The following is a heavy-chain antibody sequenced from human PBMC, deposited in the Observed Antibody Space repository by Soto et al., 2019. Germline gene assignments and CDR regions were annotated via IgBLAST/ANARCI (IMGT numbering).Heavy chain of an antibody. CDR3: AKGGAFTRMYCSSTSCYLDYYYGMDV. V-gene: IGHV3-23*01. J-gene: IGHJ6*02. CDR2: ISGSGGST. D-gene: IGHD2-2*01. Sequence: GSLRLSCAASGFTFSSYAMSWVRQAPGKGLEWVSAISGSGGSTYYADSVKGRFTISRDNSKNTLYLQMNSLRAEDTAVYYCAKGGAFTRMYCSSTSCYLDYYYGMDVWGQGTTVTVSS. CDR1: GFTFSSYA.